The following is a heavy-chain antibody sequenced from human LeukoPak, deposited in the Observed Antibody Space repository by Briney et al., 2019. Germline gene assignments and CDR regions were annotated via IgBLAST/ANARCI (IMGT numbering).Heavy chain of an antibody. J-gene: IGHJ5*02. V-gene: IGHV3-9*01. D-gene: IGHD1-1*01. CDR3: AKGGTGTTLGDWFDP. CDR1: GFTFDDYA. Sequence: GGSLRLSCAASGFTFDDYAMHGVRHAPGKGREWGSGISWNSGSIGYADSVKGRFTISRDNAQTSLYLQMNSLRAEDTALYYCAKGGTGTTLGDWFDPWGQGTLVTVSS. CDR2: ISWNSGSI.